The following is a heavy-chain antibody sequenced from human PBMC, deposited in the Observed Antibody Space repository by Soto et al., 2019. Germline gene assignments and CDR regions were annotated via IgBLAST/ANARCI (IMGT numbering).Heavy chain of an antibody. CDR2: IIPIFGTA. CDR1: GSTFSSYA. J-gene: IGHJ2*01. CDR3: ARSPMTTVTTHGYWYFDL. V-gene: IGHV1-69*12. Sequence: QVQLVQSGAEVKKPGSSVKVSCKASGSTFSSYAISWVRQAPGQGLEWMGGIIPIFGTANYAQKFQGRVTITADESTSTAYMELSSLRSEDTAVYYCARSPMTTVTTHGYWYFDLWGRGTLVTVSS. D-gene: IGHD4-17*01.